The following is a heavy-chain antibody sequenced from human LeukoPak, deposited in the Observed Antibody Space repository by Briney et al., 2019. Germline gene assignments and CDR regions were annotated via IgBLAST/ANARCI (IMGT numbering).Heavy chain of an antibody. CDR3: ARDGYSGSDAL. Sequence: SDTLSLTCTVSGDTISSPSHYWAWIRQPPGKGLEWIGYIYHSGSTNYNPSLKSRVTISVDTSQNQFYLKLSSVTAADTAVYYCARDGYSGSDALWGQGTLVTVSS. V-gene: IGHV4-61*01. J-gene: IGHJ4*02. CDR1: GDTISSPSHY. D-gene: IGHD5-12*01. CDR2: IYHSGST.